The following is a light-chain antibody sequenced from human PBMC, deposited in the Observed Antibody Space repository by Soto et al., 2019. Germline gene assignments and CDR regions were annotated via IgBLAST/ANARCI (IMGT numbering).Light chain of an antibody. CDR3: QQYGTSEII. CDR1: QRVXSYY. Sequence: IAVTKCAGTLSLSQGERATLSCRASQRVXSYYLAWHRQRPGQAPGLLLFGAXIXDTGIPDRYSASSSGTDFTLTISSLEPDDFTVFFCQQYGTSEIILGQGTRLEIK. CDR2: GAX. J-gene: IGKJ5*01. V-gene: IGKV3-20*01.